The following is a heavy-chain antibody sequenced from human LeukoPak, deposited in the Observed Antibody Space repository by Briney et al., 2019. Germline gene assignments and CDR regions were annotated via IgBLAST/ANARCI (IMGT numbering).Heavy chain of an antibody. V-gene: IGHV1-58*01. J-gene: IGHJ4*02. Sequence: GASVKVSCKASGFTFTSSAVQWVRQARGQRLEWIGWIVVGSGNTNYAQKFQERVTITRDMSTSTAYMELSSLRSEDTAVYYCAAEYLSSVRDSIGFDYWGQGTLVTVSS. CDR1: GFTFTSSA. CDR2: IVVGSGNT. CDR3: AAEYLSSVRDSIGFDY. D-gene: IGHD3-9*01.